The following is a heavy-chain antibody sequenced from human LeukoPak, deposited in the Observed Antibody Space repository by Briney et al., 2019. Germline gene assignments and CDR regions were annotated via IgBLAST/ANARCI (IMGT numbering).Heavy chain of an antibody. CDR3: AKSFRDYGDYLTFDI. V-gene: IGHV3-23*01. J-gene: IGHJ3*02. Sequence: GWTLRLSCAASGFTFSTYGMSWVRQAPGKGLEWVSSISDSGGSTYYADSVKGRFTISRDNSKNTLYLQMNSLRAEDTALYYCAKSFRDYGDYLTFDIWGQGTMVTVSS. CDR2: ISDSGGST. CDR1: GFTFSTYG. D-gene: IGHD4-17*01.